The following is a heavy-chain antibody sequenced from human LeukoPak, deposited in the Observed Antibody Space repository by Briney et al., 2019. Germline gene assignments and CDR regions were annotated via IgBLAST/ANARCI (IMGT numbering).Heavy chain of an antibody. V-gene: IGHV1-18*01. CDR3: ARERDYGDYPNWFDP. J-gene: IGHJ5*02. CDR2: ISAYNGNT. D-gene: IGHD4-17*01. Sequence: ASVKVSCKASGYTFTSYGIGWVRQAPGQGLEWMGWISAYNGNTNYAQKLQGRVTMTTDTSTSTAYMELRSLRSDDTAVYYCARERDYGDYPNWFDPWGQGTLVTVSS. CDR1: GYTFTSYG.